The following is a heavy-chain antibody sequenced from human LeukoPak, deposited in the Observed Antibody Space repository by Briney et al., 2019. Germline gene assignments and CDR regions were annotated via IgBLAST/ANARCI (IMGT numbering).Heavy chain of an antibody. V-gene: IGHV3-23*01. CDR1: GFTFRSYA. Sequence: GGSLRLSCAASGFTFRSYAMSWVRPAPGEGLEWVSAISGSGGITYYADSVKGRFTISRDNSKTTVFLQMNSLRAEDTAVYYCAVSARLEWVWQYFNNWRQGTQVSVSS. CDR2: ISGSGGIT. J-gene: IGHJ4*02. D-gene: IGHD6-6*01. CDR3: AVSARLEWVWQYFNN.